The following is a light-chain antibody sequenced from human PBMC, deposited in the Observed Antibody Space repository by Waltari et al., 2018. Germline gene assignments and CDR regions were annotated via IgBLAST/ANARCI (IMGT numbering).Light chain of an antibody. V-gene: IGKV2-28*01. J-gene: IGKJ2*01. Sequence: IVMTQSPLSLPVTPGEPASISFRSSQSPLHSNGYNYLDWYLQKPGQSPQVLIYLTSNRASGVPDRFSGSGSGTDFTLKISRVEAEDVGVYYCMQALQTPRTFGQGTRLEIK. CDR3: MQALQTPRT. CDR1: QSPLHSNGYNY. CDR2: LTS.